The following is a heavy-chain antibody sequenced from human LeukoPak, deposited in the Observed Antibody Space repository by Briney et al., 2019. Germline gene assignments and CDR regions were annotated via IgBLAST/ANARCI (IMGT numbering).Heavy chain of an antibody. D-gene: IGHD3-16*01. J-gene: IGHJ5*02. Sequence: ASVKVSCKASGGTFSSYAISWVRQAPGQGLEWMGGIIPIFGTANCAQKFQGRVTITADKSTSTAYMELSSLRSEDTAVYYCARDSFRGYDYVWGSYPWGQGTLVTVSS. CDR2: IIPIFGTA. CDR3: ARDSFRGYDYVWGSYP. V-gene: IGHV1-69*06. CDR1: GGTFSSYA.